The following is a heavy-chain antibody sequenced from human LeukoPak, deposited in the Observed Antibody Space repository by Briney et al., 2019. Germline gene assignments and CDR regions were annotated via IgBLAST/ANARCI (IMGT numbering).Heavy chain of an antibody. CDR3: AKDRGRGMVRGVSDY. Sequence: GGSLRLSCAASGFTFDDYAMHWVRQAPGKGLEWVSGISWNSGSIGYADSVKGRFTISRDNAKNSLYLQMNSLRAEDTALYYCAKDRGRGMVRGVSDYWGQGTLVTVSS. CDR2: ISWNSGSI. CDR1: GFTFDDYA. D-gene: IGHD3-10*01. V-gene: IGHV3-9*01. J-gene: IGHJ4*02.